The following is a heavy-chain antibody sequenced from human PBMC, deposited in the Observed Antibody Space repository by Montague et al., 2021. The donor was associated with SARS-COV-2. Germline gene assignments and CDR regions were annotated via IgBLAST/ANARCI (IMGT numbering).Heavy chain of an antibody. J-gene: IGHJ4*02. D-gene: IGHD4-23*01. Sequence: SETLSLTCTVSGGSIDGNHWTWVRQSPGKGLGWIGQIGSTNYNPSLESRISTSVDTSKSQFSLNLASVTAADSDIYYCAMLYGGGGGRGYWGQGTLVTVSS. CDR1: GGSIDGNH. V-gene: IGHV4-59*01. CDR2: IGST. CDR3: AMLYGGGGGRGY.